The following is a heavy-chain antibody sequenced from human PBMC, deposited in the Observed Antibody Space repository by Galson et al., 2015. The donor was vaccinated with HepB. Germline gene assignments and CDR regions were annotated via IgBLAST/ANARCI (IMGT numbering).Heavy chain of an antibody. Sequence: TLSLTCTVSGGSISSGGYYWSWIRQHPGKGLEWIGYIYYSGSTYYNPSLKSRVTISVDTSKNQFSLKLSSVTAADTAVYYCARIPGIAYYYYGMDVWGQGTTVTVSS. D-gene: IGHD3-10*01. CDR3: ARIPGIAYYYYGMDV. CDR2: IYYSGST. CDR1: GGSISSGGYY. V-gene: IGHV4-31*03. J-gene: IGHJ6*02.